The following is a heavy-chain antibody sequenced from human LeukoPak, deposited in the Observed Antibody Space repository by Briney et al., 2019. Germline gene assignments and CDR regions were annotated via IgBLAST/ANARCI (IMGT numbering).Heavy chain of an antibody. CDR1: GGSFSGYY. V-gene: IGHV4-34*01. Sequence: PSETLSLTCAVYGGSFSGYYWSWIRQPPGKGLEWIGEINHSGSTNYNPSLKSRVTISVDTSKNQFSLKLSSVTAADTAVYYCARSSTVANLYYYYYMDVWGKGTTVTVSS. CDR3: ARSSTVANLYYYYYMDV. D-gene: IGHD4-23*01. J-gene: IGHJ6*03. CDR2: INHSGST.